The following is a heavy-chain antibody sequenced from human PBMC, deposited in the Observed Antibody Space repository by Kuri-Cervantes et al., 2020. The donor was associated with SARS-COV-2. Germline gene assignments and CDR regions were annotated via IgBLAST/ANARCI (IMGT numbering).Heavy chain of an antibody. CDR3: LSYGSGYMGDY. V-gene: IGHV4-34*01. CDR1: GGSFSGYY. CDR2: IYYSGST. Sequence: SQTLSLTRAVYGGSFSGYYLGWMRQPPGKGLEWIGGIYYSGSTYYNPSLKSRVTISVDTSKNQFPLKLCSVAAADTAVYYCLSYGSGYMGDYWGQGTLVTVSS. J-gene: IGHJ4*02. D-gene: IGHD3-10*01.